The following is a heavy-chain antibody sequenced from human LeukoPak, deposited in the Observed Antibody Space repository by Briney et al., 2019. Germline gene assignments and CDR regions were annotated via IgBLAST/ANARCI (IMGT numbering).Heavy chain of an antibody. D-gene: IGHD3-22*01. CDR2: ISSGSSTI. CDR1: GFTFSNYG. J-gene: IGHJ4*02. V-gene: IGHV3-48*01. CDR3: ARDYSVSSGDS. Sequence: GGSLRLSCAASGFTFSNYGMNWVRQAPGKGLECVSYISSGSSTIYYADSVKGRFTISRDNAKNLLYLQMNSLRAEDTAVYYCARDYSVSSGDSWGQGALVTLSS.